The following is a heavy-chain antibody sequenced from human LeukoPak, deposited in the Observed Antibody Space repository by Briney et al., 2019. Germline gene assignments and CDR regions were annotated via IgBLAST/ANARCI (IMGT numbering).Heavy chain of an antibody. CDR3: AKGNIAELPAAPYY. D-gene: IGHD2-2*01. V-gene: IGHV3-23*01. CDR2: ISSSSSTI. J-gene: IGHJ4*02. Sequence: GGSLRLSCAASGFTFSSYAMSWVRQAPGKGLEWVSYISSSSSTIYYADSVKGRFTISRDNSKNTLYLQMNSLRAEDTALYYCAKGNIAELPAAPYYWGQGTLVTVSS. CDR1: GFTFSSYA.